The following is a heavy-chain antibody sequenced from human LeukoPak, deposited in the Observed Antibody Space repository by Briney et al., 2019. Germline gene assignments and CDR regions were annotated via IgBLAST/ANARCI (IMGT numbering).Heavy chain of an antibody. CDR2: ISGSGGST. J-gene: IGHJ6*03. CDR1: GFTFSSYG. CDR3: AKDLVARDYYYYMDV. D-gene: IGHD2-21*01. V-gene: IGHV3-23*01. Sequence: PGGSLRPSCAASGFTFSSYGMSWVRQAPGKGLEWVSAISGSGGSTYYADSVKGRFTISRDNSKNTLYLQMNSLRAEDTAVYYCAKDLVARDYYYYMDVWGKGTTVTISS.